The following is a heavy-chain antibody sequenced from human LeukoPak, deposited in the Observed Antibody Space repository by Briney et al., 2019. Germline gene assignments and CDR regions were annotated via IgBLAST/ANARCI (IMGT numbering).Heavy chain of an antibody. Sequence: SETLSLTCTVSGGSISSGGYYWSWIRQHPGKGLEWIGDIYYSGSTDYNPSLKSRVTISVDTSKNQFSLKLSSVTAADTAVYYCARSSSIAAAGLEHYYGMDVWGQGTPVTVSS. CDR2: IYYSGST. J-gene: IGHJ6*02. V-gene: IGHV4-31*03. D-gene: IGHD6-13*01. CDR3: ARSSSIAAAGLEHYYGMDV. CDR1: GGSISSGGYY.